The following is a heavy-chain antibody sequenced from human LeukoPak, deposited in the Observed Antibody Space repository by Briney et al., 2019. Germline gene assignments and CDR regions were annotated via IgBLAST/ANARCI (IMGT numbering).Heavy chain of an antibody. Sequence: SETLSLTCTVSGGSISSYYWSWIRQPPGKGLEWIAYIYSSWSTDYNPSLKSRVTISVDTSKNQFSLKLSSVTAADTAVYYCARHFRSAASQRAFDSWGQGTLVTVSS. CDR2: IYSSWST. V-gene: IGHV4-4*09. CDR1: GGSISSYY. CDR3: ARHFRSAASQRAFDS. J-gene: IGHJ4*02. D-gene: IGHD6-6*01.